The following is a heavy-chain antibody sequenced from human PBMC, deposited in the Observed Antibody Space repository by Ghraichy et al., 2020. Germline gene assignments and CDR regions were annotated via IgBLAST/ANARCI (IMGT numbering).Heavy chain of an antibody. Sequence: EGSLRLSCAASGLTFSSYWMHWVRQAPGKGLVWVSRINSDGGSTTYADSVKGRFTISKDNAKNTLYLQMNSLRAEDTAVYYCVKDLVGGGFGAYGMDVWGQGTTVTVSS. CDR2: INSDGGST. CDR3: VKDLVGGGFGAYGMDV. CDR1: GLTFSSYW. J-gene: IGHJ6*02. D-gene: IGHD2-21*01. V-gene: IGHV3-74*01.